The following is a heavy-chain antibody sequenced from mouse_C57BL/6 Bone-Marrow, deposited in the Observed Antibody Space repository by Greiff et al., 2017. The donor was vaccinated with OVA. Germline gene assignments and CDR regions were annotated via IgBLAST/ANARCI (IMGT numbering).Heavy chain of an antibody. CDR1: GYTFTEYT. Sequence: QVQLQQSGAELVKPGASVKLSCKASGYTFTEYTIHWVKQRSGQGLEWIGWFYPGSGSIKYNEKFKDKATLTADKSSSTVYMEVSRLKTEDSAVYFCARHEDGYAYVPYFDYWGQGTTLTVSS. CDR2: FYPGSGSI. D-gene: IGHD2-2*01. J-gene: IGHJ2*01. CDR3: ARHEDGYAYVPYFDY. V-gene: IGHV1-62-2*01.